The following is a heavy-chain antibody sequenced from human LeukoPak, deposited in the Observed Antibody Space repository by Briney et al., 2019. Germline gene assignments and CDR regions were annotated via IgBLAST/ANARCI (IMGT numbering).Heavy chain of an antibody. Sequence: PSETLSLTCTVSGGSISSSSYYWGWIRQPPGKGLEWIGSIYYSGSTYYNPSLKSRVTISVDTSKNQFSLKLSSVTAADTAVYYCAREYRPDSSGPSGDYWGQGTLVTVSS. V-gene: IGHV4-39*07. D-gene: IGHD3-22*01. CDR1: GGSISSSSYY. CDR2: IYYSGST. CDR3: AREYRPDSSGPSGDY. J-gene: IGHJ4*02.